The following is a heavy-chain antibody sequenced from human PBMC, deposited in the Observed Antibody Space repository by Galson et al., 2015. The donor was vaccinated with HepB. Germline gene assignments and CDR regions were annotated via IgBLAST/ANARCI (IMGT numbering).Heavy chain of an antibody. CDR2: INAGNGNT. CDR1: GYTFTNYA. Sequence: SVKVSCKASGYTFTNYAMHWVRQAPGQRLEWMGWINAGNGNTKYSQKFQGRVTITRDTSASTAYMELSSLRSEDTAVYYCARDQSIAVAGYDYWGQGTLVTVSS. CDR3: ARDQSIAVAGYDY. J-gene: IGHJ4*02. D-gene: IGHD6-19*01. V-gene: IGHV1-3*01.